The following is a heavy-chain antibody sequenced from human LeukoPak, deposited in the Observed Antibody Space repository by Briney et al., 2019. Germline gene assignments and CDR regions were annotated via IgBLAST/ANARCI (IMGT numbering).Heavy chain of an antibody. CDR3: AREYQLLLGRFDP. CDR2: IYYSGST. V-gene: IGHV4-59*01. CDR1: GGSISSYY. Sequence: PSETLSLTCTVSGGSISSYYWSWIRQPPGTGLEWIGYIYYSGSTNYNPSLKSRVTISVDTSKNQFSLKLSSMTAADTAVYYCAREYQLLLGRFDPWGQGTLVTVSS. J-gene: IGHJ5*02. D-gene: IGHD2-2*01.